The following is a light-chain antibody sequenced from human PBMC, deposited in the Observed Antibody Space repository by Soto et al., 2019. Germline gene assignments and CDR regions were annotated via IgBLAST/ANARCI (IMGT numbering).Light chain of an antibody. J-gene: IGKJ1*01. CDR1: QSVASNY. CDR3: QQYGSSPWT. V-gene: IGKV3-20*01. Sequence: EIVLTQSPGTLSLSPGGRVTLSCRASQSVASNYLAWYQQKPGQAPRLLIYAASGRATGIPDRFSGSGSGTDFTLTISRLEPEDFAVYYCQQYGSSPWTFGQGTKVEIK. CDR2: AAS.